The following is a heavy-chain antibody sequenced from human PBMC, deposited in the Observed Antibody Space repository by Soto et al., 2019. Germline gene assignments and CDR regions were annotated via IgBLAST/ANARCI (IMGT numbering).Heavy chain of an antibody. D-gene: IGHD6-19*01. J-gene: IGHJ4*02. CDR1: GFTFSSYA. CDR3: AREFANSIAVAGTVDY. Sequence: GGSLRLSCAASGFTFSSYAMHWVRQAPGKGLEWVAVISYDGSNKYYADSVKGRFTISRDNSKNTLYLQMNSLRAEDTAVYYCAREFANSIAVAGTVDYWGQGTLVTVSS. CDR2: ISYDGSNK. V-gene: IGHV3-30-3*01.